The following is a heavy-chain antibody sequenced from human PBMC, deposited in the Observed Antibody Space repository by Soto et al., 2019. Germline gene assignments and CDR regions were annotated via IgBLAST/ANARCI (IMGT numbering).Heavy chain of an antibody. CDR3: AKDRRGYCSSTSCCDWFDP. CDR2: ISGSGGST. D-gene: IGHD2-2*01. V-gene: IGHV3-23*01. Sequence: EVQLLESGGGLVQPGGSLRLSCAASGFTFSSYAMSWVRQAPGKGLEWVSAISGSGGSTYYADSVKGRFTISRDNSKNTLYLQMNSLRAEDTAVYYCAKDRRGYCSSTSCCDWFDPCGQGTLVTVSS. J-gene: IGHJ5*02. CDR1: GFTFSSYA.